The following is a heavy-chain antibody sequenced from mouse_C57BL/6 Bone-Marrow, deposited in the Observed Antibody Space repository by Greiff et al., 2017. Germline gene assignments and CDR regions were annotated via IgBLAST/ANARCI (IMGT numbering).Heavy chain of an antibody. CDR2: IDPETGGT. D-gene: IGHD1-1*02. V-gene: IGHV1-15*01. Sequence: QVQLQQSGAELVRPGASVTLSCKASGYTFTDYEMHWVKQTPVHGLEWIGAIDPETGGTAYNQKFKGTAILTADKSSSTAYMELRSLTSEDSAVYYCTKEGGGGMFDYWGQGTSVTVSS. J-gene: IGHJ4*01. CDR3: TKEGGGGMFDY. CDR1: GYTFTDYE.